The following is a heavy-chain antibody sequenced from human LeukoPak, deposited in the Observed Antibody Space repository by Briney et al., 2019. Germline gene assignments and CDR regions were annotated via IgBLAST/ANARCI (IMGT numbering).Heavy chain of an antibody. CDR3: ASRVGAAELQH. V-gene: IGHV1-2*02. CDR2: INPNSGGT. Sequence: GASVKVSCKASGYTFTGYYMHWVRQAPGQGLEGVGWINPNSGGTNYAQKFQGRVTITADKSTSTAYMELSSLRSEDTAVYYCASRVGAAELQHWGQGTLVTVSS. CDR1: GYTFTGYY. D-gene: IGHD1-26*01. J-gene: IGHJ1*01.